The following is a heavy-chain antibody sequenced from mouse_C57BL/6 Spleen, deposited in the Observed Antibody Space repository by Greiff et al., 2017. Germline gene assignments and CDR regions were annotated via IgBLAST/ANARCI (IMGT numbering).Heavy chain of an antibody. J-gene: IGHJ4*01. D-gene: IGHD2-1*01. CDR1: GFNIKDYY. Sequence: EVMLVESGAELVKPGASVKLSCPASGFNIKDYYMHWVKQRTEQGLEWIGRIDPEDGDTKYAPKFQGKATITADTSSNTAYLQLSSLTSEDTAVYYCTRGGNYDFYYAMDYWGQGTSVTVSS. CDR3: TRGGNYDFYYAMDY. V-gene: IGHV14-2*01. CDR2: IDPEDGDT.